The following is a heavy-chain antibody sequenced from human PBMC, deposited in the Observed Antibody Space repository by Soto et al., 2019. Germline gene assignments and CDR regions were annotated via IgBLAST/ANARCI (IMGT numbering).Heavy chain of an antibody. CDR1: GFTFSNAW. D-gene: IGHD2-15*01. CDR2: IKSKTDGGTT. J-gene: IGHJ6*02. Sequence: EVQLVESGGGLVKPGGSLRLSCAASGFTFSNAWMSWVRQAPGKGLEWVGRIKSKTDGGTTDYAAPVKGRFTISRDDSKNTLYLQMNSLKTEDTAVYYCMSGPVVVVAAPYGMDVWGQGTTVTVSS. V-gene: IGHV3-15*01. CDR3: MSGPVVVVAAPYGMDV.